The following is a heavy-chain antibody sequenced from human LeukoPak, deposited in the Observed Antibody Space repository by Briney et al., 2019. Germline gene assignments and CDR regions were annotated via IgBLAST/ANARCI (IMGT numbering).Heavy chain of an antibody. V-gene: IGHV1-8*03. CDR2: INPNSGNT. Sequence: ASVKVSCKASGGTFTSYDINWVRQATGRGLEWMGWINPNSGNTGYAQKFQGRVTITRNTSISTAYMELSSLRSEDTAVYYCARGQKEVVVPAALDRGYYYYHMDVWGKGTTVTVSS. CDR3: ARGQKEVVVPAALDRGYYYYHMDV. D-gene: IGHD2-2*01. CDR1: GGTFTSYD. J-gene: IGHJ6*03.